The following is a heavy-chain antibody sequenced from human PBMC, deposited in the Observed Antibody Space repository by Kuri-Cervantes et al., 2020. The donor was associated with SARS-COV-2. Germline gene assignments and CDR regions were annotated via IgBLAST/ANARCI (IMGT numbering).Heavy chain of an antibody. CDR2: ISAYNGNT. D-gene: IGHD1-26*01. CDR1: GYTFTSYG. CDR3: ARVLLEGSCCGEYYFDY. J-gene: IGHJ4*02. V-gene: IGHV1-18*01. Sequence: ASVKVSCKASGYTFTSYGISWVRQAPGQGLEWMGWISAYNGNTNYAQKLQGRVTMTTDTSTSTAYMELRSLRSDDTAVYYCARVLLEGSCCGEYYFDYWGQGTLVTVSS.